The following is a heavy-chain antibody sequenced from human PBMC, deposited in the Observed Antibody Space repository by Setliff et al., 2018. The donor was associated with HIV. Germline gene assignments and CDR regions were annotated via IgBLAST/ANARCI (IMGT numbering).Heavy chain of an antibody. CDR2: SIPIFRTG. D-gene: IGHD6-13*01. CDR3: ARDKVAAALIDAFDI. V-gene: IGHV1-69*13. CDR1: GGSFSSYG. J-gene: IGHJ3*02. Sequence: RASVKVSCKASGGSFSSYGVSWVRQAPGQGLEWMGESIPIFRTGNYAQNFQGRVTITADDSTNTAYTELSGLRSDDTAIYYCARDKVAAALIDAFDIWGQGTKVTVSS.